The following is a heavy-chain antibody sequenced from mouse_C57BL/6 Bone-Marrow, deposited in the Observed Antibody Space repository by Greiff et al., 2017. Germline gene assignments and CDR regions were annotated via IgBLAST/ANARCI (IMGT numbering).Heavy chain of an antibody. Sequence: VQLQQSGAELVRPGASVKLSCTASGFNIKDDYMHWVKQRPEQGLEWIGWIDPENGDTEYASKFQGKATITADTSANTAYLQLSSLTSEDTAVYYCTFYDGPFGVWGTGTTVTVSS. CDR3: TFYDGPFGV. J-gene: IGHJ1*03. V-gene: IGHV14-4*01. CDR2: IDPENGDT. CDR1: GFNIKDDY. D-gene: IGHD2-3*01.